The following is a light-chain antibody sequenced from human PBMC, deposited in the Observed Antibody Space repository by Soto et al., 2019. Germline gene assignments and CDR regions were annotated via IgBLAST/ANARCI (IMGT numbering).Light chain of an antibody. CDR2: GAS. CDR3: QQYKSFPYS. CDR1: QSISSW. Sequence: DIQMTQSPSTLSASVGDRVTIICRASQSISSWLAWYQQRPGRAPRLLIYGASSLAGGVPSRFSGSGSGTQFTLTISSLKPDDFAAYYCQQYKSFPYSFVLGTKLEIK. V-gene: IGKV1-5*02. J-gene: IGKJ2*01.